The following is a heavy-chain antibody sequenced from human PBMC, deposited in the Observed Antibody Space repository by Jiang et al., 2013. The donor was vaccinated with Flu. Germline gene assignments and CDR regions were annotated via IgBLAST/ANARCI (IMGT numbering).Heavy chain of an antibody. D-gene: IGHD6-13*01. CDR3: TRDPIRWYSSL. V-gene: IGHV3-49*02. J-gene: IGHJ4*02. Sequence: EYAASVKGRFTISRDDSKSIAYLQMNSLKTEDTAVYYCTRDPIRWYSSLWGQGTLVTVSS.